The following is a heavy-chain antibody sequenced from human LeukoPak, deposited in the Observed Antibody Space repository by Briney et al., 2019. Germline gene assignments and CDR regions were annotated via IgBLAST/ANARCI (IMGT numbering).Heavy chain of an antibody. CDR3: ARAYCSGGSCPFDY. D-gene: IGHD2-15*01. J-gene: IGHJ4*02. CDR1: GGSISSGGYY. V-gene: IGHV4-31*11. CDR2: IYYSGST. Sequence: SETLSLTCAVSGGSISSGGYYWSWIRQHPGKGLEWIGYIYYSGSTYYNPSLKSRVTISVDTSKNQFSLKLSSVTAADTAVYYCARAYCSGGSCPFDYWGQGTLVTVSS.